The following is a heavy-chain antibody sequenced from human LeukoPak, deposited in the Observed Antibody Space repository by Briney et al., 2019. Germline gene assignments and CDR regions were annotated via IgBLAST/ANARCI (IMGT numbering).Heavy chain of an antibody. CDR3: AKEGSYDFWSGYYTWYFQH. Sequence: PGGSLRLSCAASGFTFTSYSMNWVRQAPGKGLEWVSSISSSSTYIYYADSLKGRFTISRDNAKNSLYLQMNSLRAEDTAVYYCAKEGSYDFWSGYYTWYFQHWGQGTLVTVSS. D-gene: IGHD3-3*01. CDR2: ISSSSTYI. V-gene: IGHV3-21*01. CDR1: GFTFTSYS. J-gene: IGHJ1*01.